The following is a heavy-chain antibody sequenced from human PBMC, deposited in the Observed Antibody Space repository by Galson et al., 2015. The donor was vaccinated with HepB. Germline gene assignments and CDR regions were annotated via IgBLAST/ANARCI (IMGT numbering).Heavy chain of an antibody. CDR3: AKDGGYDFWSGYYSSNWFDP. Sequence: LRLSCAASGFTFSSYGMHWVRQAPGKGLEWVAVISYDGSNKYYADSVKGRFTISRDNSKNTLYLQMNSLRAEDTAVYYCAKDGGYDFWSGYYSSNWFDPWGQGTLVTVSS. J-gene: IGHJ5*02. V-gene: IGHV3-30*18. CDR2: ISYDGSNK. D-gene: IGHD3-3*01. CDR1: GFTFSSYG.